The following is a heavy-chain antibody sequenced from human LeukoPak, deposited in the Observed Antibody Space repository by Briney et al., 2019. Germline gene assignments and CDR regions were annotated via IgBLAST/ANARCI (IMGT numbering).Heavy chain of an antibody. Sequence: SETLSLTCTLSRGSIRSYYWSWIRQPPGNGLEWIGYIYYSGSTNYNPSLKSRVTISVDTSKNQFSLKLSSVTAADTAVYYCARDGSGSSGWYNFDYWGKGTLVTVSS. V-gene: IGHV4-59*01. D-gene: IGHD6-19*01. CDR2: IYYSGST. CDR1: RGSIRSYY. CDR3: ARDGSGSSGWYNFDY. J-gene: IGHJ4*02.